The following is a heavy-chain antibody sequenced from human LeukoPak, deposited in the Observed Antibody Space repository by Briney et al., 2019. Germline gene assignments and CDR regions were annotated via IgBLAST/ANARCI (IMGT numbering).Heavy chain of an antibody. CDR3: ARQEGASSTSFYGMDV. CDR1: GGSVSSSSYY. J-gene: IGHJ6*02. V-gene: IGHV4-39*01. Sequence: SETPSLTCTVSGGSVSSSSYYWGCIRQPPGKGLEWIGTIYYSGNTYYNPSLKSRITISVDTSKHQFSLTLSSVTAADTAIYYCARQEGASSTSFYGMDVWGHGTTVTVSS. D-gene: IGHD6-6*01. CDR2: IYYSGNT.